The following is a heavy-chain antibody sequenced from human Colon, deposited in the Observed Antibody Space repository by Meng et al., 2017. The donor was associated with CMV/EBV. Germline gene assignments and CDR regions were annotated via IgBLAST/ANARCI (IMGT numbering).Heavy chain of an antibody. J-gene: IGHJ4*02. CDR2: LYYTGTS. D-gene: IGHD3-3*01. V-gene: IGHV4-39*07. Sequence: SETLSLTCSVSDGSITSSSFYWGWIRQSPGKGLEWIGSLYYTGTSYYNPYLNGRVTISPDTSLNRFSLRLSSVTAADTALYYCLRQRSYDNWRGLIDFWGPGRPVTVSS. CDR3: LRQRSYDNWRGLIDF. CDR1: DGSITSSSFY.